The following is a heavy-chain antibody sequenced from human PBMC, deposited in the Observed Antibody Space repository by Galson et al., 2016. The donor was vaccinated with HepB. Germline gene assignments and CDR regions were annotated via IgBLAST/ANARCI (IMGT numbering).Heavy chain of an antibody. CDR2: TYYRSKWYN. J-gene: IGHJ5*02. V-gene: IGHV6-1*01. CDR1: GDSVSSNSAA. D-gene: IGHD6-13*01. Sequence: CAISGDSVSSNSAAWTWIRQSPLRGLEWLGRTYYRSKWYNDYAVSVKSRISIHPDTSKNQFSLKLSSVTAADTAVYYCARVRLSAAGIGLDWFDPWGQGTLVTVS. CDR3: ARVRLSAAGIGLDWFDP.